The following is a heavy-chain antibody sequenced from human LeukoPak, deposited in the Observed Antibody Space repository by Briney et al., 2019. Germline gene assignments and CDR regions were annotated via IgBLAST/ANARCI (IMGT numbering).Heavy chain of an antibody. D-gene: IGHD5-12*01. J-gene: IGHJ4*02. V-gene: IGHV1-2*02. Sequence: ASVKVSCKASGYTFTGHFIHWVRQAPGQGLEWMGWSNPNSGGTNYAQKFQGRVTMTRDTSISTAYMELSRVISDDTAVYYCAREYSRYSGTYYDYRGQGTLVTVSS. CDR2: SNPNSGGT. CDR3: AREYSRYSGTYYDY. CDR1: GYTFTGHF.